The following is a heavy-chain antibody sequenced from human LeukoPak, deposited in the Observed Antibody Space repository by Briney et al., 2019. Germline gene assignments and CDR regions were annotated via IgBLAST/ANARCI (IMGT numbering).Heavy chain of an antibody. J-gene: IGHJ4*02. Sequence: GGSLRLSCAASGFTFSSYEMNWVRQVPGKGLEWVSYISSSGSTIYCADSVKGRFTISRDNAKNSLYLQMNSLRAEDTAVYYCARDTGTTVDYWGQGTLVTVSS. D-gene: IGHD1-7*01. V-gene: IGHV3-48*03. CDR2: ISSSGSTI. CDR1: GFTFSSYE. CDR3: ARDTGTTVDY.